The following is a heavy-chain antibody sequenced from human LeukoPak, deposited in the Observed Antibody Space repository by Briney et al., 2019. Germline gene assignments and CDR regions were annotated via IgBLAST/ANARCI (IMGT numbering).Heavy chain of an antibody. J-gene: IGHJ4*02. CDR1: GFTFSSHW. V-gene: IGHV3-74*01. D-gene: IGHD5-18*01. CDR2: INSVGSRT. CDR3: TSDTVDTTLGIDY. Sequence: GASLRLSCAASGFTFSSHWMHWVRQAPGKGVVWGSRINSVGSRTDYADSVKGRFTISRDNARNTLYLQMNSLRAEDTAVYYCTSDTVDTTLGIDYWGQGTLVTVSS.